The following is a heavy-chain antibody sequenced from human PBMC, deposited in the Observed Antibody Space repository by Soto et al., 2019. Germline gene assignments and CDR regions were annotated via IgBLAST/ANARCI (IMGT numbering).Heavy chain of an antibody. CDR2: IIPIFGTV. Sequence: QIQLLQSGAEVKKSGSSVKVSCKASGGGFSSYAINWVRQAPGQGLEWMGGIIPIFGTVNYAQKFQGRVTITADGLTTTVYLELNSLRSDDTAVYYCARSYGSGSYGYFDPWGQGTLVTVYS. J-gene: IGHJ5*02. CDR3: ARSYGSGSYGYFDP. D-gene: IGHD3-10*01. V-gene: IGHV1-69*01. CDR1: GGGFSSYA.